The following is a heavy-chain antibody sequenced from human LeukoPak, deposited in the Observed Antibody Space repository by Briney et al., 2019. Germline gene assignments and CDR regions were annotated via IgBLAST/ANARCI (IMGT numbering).Heavy chain of an antibody. CDR2: IKSKTDGGTA. CDR3: TTDWYYYDSSGYYPIF. J-gene: IGHJ4*02. CDR1: GFPFNDVW. Sequence: GGSLRLSCAASGFPFNDVWMSWVRQAPGKGLEWVGRIKSKTDGGTADYAAPVKGRFTFSRDDSKNTLYLQMNGLNTEDTAVYYCTTDWYYYDSSGYYPIFWGQGTLVTVSS. V-gene: IGHV3-15*01. D-gene: IGHD3-22*01.